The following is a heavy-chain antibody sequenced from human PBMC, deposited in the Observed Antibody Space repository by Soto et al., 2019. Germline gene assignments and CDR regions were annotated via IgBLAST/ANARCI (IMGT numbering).Heavy chain of an antibody. J-gene: IGHJ3*02. CDR3: ARGKYQTSVGWNEEPNAFYI. V-gene: IGHV4-34*01. CDR1: RSTVRGYY. Sequence: TLLLPGALGRSTVRGYYLGCMREHPVKGLWWIGEINHSGSTNYNPSLKSRVTISVDTSKNQFSLKLSSVTAADTAVYYCARGKYQTSVGWNEEPNAFYIWGQGTMVTVAS. D-gene: IGHD1-1*01. CDR2: INHSGST.